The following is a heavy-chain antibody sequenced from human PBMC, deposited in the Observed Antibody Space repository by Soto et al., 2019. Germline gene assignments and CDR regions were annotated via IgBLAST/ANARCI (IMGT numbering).Heavy chain of an antibody. CDR2: ISGSGGST. Sequence: EVQLLESGGGLVQPGGSLRLSCAASGFTFSSYAMSWVRQAPGKGLEWVSAISGSGGSTYYADSVKGRFTISRDNSKHTLYLQMNSLRAEDTAVYYCAKGGGGSEAAGLIDYWGQGTLVTVSS. CDR3: AKGGGGSEAAGLIDY. CDR1: GFTFSSYA. V-gene: IGHV3-23*01. D-gene: IGHD6-13*01. J-gene: IGHJ4*02.